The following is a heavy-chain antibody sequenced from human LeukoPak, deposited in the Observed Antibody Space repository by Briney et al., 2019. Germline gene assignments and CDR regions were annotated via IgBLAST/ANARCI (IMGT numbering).Heavy chain of an antibody. Sequence: GGSLRLSCAASGFTFSSYSMNWVRQAPGKGLEWVSSISSSSSYIYYADSVKGRFTISRDNAKNSLYLQMNSLRAEDTAVYYCARXXXGSGSYYALYGMDVWGQGTTVTVSS. CDR3: ARXXXGSGSYYALYGMDV. V-gene: IGHV3-21*01. CDR1: GFTFSSYS. J-gene: IGHJ6*02. CDR2: ISSSSSYI. D-gene: IGHD3-10*01.